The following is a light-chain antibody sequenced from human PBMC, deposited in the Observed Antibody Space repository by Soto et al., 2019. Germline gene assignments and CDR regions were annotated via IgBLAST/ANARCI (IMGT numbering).Light chain of an antibody. J-gene: IGLJ1*01. Sequence: QSVLAQPASVSGSPGQSITISCTGTSSDVGAYNYVSWYQQLPGKAPKLMIYDVSNRPSGVSNRFSGSKSGNTASLTISGLQAEDETDYYCFSYTTSSTYVFGTGTKVTVL. CDR3: FSYTTSSTYV. CDR1: SSDVGAYNY. V-gene: IGLV2-14*03. CDR2: DVS.